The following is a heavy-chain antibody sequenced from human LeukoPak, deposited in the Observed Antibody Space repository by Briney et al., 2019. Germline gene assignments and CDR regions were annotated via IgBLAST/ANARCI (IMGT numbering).Heavy chain of an antibody. J-gene: IGHJ3*02. CDR2: ISSSSSYI. D-gene: IGHD6-13*01. V-gene: IGHV3-21*01. CDR3: ARDSGYSSSFDI. CDR1: GFTFSSYS. Sequence: GGSLRLSCAASGFTFSSYSMNWVRQAPGKGLEWVSSISSSSSYIYYADSVKGRFTISRDNAKDSLYLQMNSLRAEDTAVYYCARDSGYSSSFDIWGQGTMVTVSS.